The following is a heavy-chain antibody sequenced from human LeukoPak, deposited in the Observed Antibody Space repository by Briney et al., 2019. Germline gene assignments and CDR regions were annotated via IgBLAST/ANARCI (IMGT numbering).Heavy chain of an antibody. D-gene: IGHD4-17*01. CDR3: ARELDYGDYVGAFDI. J-gene: IGHJ3*02. V-gene: IGHV1-2*02. CDR2: INPNSGGT. CDR1: GYTFTGYY. Sequence: ASVKVSCKASGYTFTGYYMHWVRQAPGQGLEWMGWINPNSGGTNYAQKFQGRVTMTRDTSISTAYMELSRLRSDDTAVYYCARELDYGDYVGAFDIWGQGTMVTVSS.